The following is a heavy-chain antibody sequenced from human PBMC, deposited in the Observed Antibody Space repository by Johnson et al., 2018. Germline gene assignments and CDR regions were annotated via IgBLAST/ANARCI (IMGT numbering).Heavy chain of an antibody. D-gene: IGHD3-10*02. V-gene: IGHV3-11*01. CDR3: ARDYVVGAFDI. CDR1: GFTFSDYY. Sequence: VQLVETGGGLVKPGGSXRLSCAASGFTFSDYYMSWIRQAPGMGLEWISYISTSGTITYYADSVKGRFTVSRDNAKTSLYLQMTSLRVEDTAVYYCARDYVVGAFDIWGQGTMLTVSS. J-gene: IGHJ3*02. CDR2: ISTSGTIT.